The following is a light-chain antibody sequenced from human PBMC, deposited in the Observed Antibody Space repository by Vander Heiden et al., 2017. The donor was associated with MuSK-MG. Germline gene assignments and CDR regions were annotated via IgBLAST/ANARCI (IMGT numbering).Light chain of an antibody. J-gene: IGLJ3*02. CDR1: SSNIGAGYD. Sequence: QSGLSRPPSVSGAPGQRVTISCTGSSSNIGAGYDVHWYQQLPGTAPKLLIYGNSNRPSGVPDRFSGSKSGTSASLAITGLQAEDEADYYCQSYDSSLSVWVFGGGTKLTVL. V-gene: IGLV1-40*01. CDR2: GNS. CDR3: QSYDSSLSVWV.